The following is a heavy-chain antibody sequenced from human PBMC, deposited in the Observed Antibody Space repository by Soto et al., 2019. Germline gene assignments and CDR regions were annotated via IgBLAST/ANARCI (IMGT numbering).Heavy chain of an antibody. CDR3: ARLGGSGWTYYYYSYGMDV. J-gene: IGHJ6*02. V-gene: IGHV5-51*01. CDR2: IYPGDSDT. Sequence: PGESLKISCKGSGYSFTSYWIGWVRQMPGKGLEWMGIIYPGDSDTRYSPSFQGQVTISADKSISTAYLQWSSLKASDTAMYYCARLGGSGWTYYYYSYGMDVWGQGTTVTVSS. CDR1: GYSFTSYW. D-gene: IGHD6-19*01.